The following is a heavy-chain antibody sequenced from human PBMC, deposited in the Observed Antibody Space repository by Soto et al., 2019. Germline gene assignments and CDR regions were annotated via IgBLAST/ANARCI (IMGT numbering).Heavy chain of an antibody. CDR3: AKRSLLAYYYYGMDG. V-gene: IGHV3-23*01. D-gene: IGHD2-15*01. Sequence: EVQLLESGGGLVQPGGSLRLSCAASGFTFSSYAMSWVRQAPGKGLEWVSAISGSGGSTYYADSVKGRFTISRDNSKNTLYLKMNSLRAEDTAVYYCAKRSLLAYYYYGMDGWGQGTTVTVSS. J-gene: IGHJ6*02. CDR1: GFTFSSYA. CDR2: ISGSGGST.